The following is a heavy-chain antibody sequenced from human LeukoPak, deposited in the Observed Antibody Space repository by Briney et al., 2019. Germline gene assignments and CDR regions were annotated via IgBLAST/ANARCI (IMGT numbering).Heavy chain of an antibody. CDR3: GRFGYVAGVDL. CDR1: GFSLSNYW. Sequence: GGSLRLSSAASGFSLSNYWVTWVRQAPGTGLEWVANINPGGTETYYVEPVKGRFTISRDNAKNLVYLQMNSLRAEDSAVYHCGRFGYVAGVDLWGQGTLVTVSS. CDR2: INPGGTET. V-gene: IGHV3-7*01. J-gene: IGHJ4*02. D-gene: IGHD6-19*01.